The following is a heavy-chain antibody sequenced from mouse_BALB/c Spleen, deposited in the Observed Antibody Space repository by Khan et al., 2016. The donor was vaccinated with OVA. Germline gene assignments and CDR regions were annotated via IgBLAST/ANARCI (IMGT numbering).Heavy chain of an antibody. CDR2: IYPNNGGS. CDR3: VRSGYGSFAF. D-gene: IGHD1-2*01. CDR1: GYTFTDYN. Sequence: VQLQQPGPELVKPGASVKISCKSSGYTFTDYNMDWVKQSHGKSLEWIGYIYPNNGGSGYNQKFKTKATLTVDRSSSTAYMELRSLTSEDSAVYYCVRSGYGSFAFWGQGTLVTVSA. V-gene: IGHV1S29*02. J-gene: IGHJ3*01.